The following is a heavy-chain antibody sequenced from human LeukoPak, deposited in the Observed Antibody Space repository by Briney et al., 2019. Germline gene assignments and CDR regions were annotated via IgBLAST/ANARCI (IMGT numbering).Heavy chain of an antibody. Sequence: GGSLRLSCAASGFTFSTNAMTWVRQAPGKGLEWVSAISGRTSSTYYADSVKGRFTISRDNSKNTLYLQMDTLRAEDTAVYYCAKCGSSGCHLIDYWGLGTRVTVSS. D-gene: IGHD5-12*01. V-gene: IGHV3-23*01. J-gene: IGHJ4*02. CDR3: AKCGSSGCHLIDY. CDR1: GFTFSTNA. CDR2: ISGRTSST.